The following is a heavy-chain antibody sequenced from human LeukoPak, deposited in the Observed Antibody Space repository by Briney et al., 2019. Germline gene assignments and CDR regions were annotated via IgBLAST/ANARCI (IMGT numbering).Heavy chain of an antibody. D-gene: IGHD2-15*01. J-gene: IGHJ3*02. CDR1: GFTFSSYS. CDR3: ASIPVLLGSHAFDI. CDR2: ISSSSTI. V-gene: IGHV3-48*01. Sequence: GGSLRLSCAASGFTFSSYSMNWVRQAPGKGLEWVSYISSSSTIYYADSVKGRFTISRDNAKNSLYLQMNSLRAEDTAVYYCASIPVLLGSHAFDIWGQGTMVTVSS.